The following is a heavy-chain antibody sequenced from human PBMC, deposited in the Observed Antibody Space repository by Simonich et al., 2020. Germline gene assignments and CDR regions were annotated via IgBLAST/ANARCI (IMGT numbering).Heavy chain of an antibody. CDR2: INPNRGGT. Sequence: QVQLVQSGAEVKKPGASVKGSCKASGYTFTGYYMPWVRQAPGQGLEGMGRINPNRGGTNYAQKFQGRVTMTRDTSISTAYMELSRLRSDDTAVYYCARGLLSWSYYAFDIWGQGTMVTVSS. CDR3: ARGLLSWSYYAFDI. D-gene: IGHD1-26*01. V-gene: IGHV1-2*02. J-gene: IGHJ3*02. CDR1: GYTFTGYY.